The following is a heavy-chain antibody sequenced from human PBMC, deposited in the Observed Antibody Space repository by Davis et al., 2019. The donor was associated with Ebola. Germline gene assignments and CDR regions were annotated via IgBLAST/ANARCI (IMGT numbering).Heavy chain of an antibody. Sequence: SETLSLTCTVSGASISSSNYYWGWIRQPPGKGLEWIGSIYYTGSTNYNPSLKSRVTISVDTSKNQFSLKLSSVTAADTAVYYCARGPTYYYDSSGPDAFDIWGQGTMVTVSS. CDR3: ARGPTYYYDSSGPDAFDI. J-gene: IGHJ3*02. CDR2: IYYTGST. V-gene: IGHV4-39*07. CDR1: GASISSSNYY. D-gene: IGHD3-22*01.